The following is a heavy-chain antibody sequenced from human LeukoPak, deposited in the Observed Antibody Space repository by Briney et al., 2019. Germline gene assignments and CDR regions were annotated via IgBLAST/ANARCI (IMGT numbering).Heavy chain of an antibody. CDR2: INSDGSST. CDR3: AMSYYGSVY. CDR1: GFXFSSYW. Sequence: GGSLRLSCAASGFXFSSYWMHWVRQAPGKGLVWVSRINSDGSSTTYADSVRGRFTISRDNAKNTLYLQMNSLRAEDTAVYYCAMSYYGSVYWGQGTLVTVSS. J-gene: IGHJ4*02. V-gene: IGHV3-74*01. D-gene: IGHD3-10*01.